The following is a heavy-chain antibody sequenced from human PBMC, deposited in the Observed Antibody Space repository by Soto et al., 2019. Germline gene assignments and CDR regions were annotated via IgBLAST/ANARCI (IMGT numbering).Heavy chain of an antibody. CDR1: GFTFSSYG. Sequence: QVQLVESGGGVVQPGRSLRLSCAASGFTFSSYGMHWVRQAPGKGLEWVAVISYDGSNKYYADSVKGRFTISRDNSKNTLYLQMNSLRAEETAVYYCEKEGGYYGSGSYSVGENYYGMDVWGQGTTVTVSS. CDR3: EKEGGYYGSGSYSVGENYYGMDV. V-gene: IGHV3-30*18. D-gene: IGHD3-10*01. CDR2: ISYDGSNK. J-gene: IGHJ6*02.